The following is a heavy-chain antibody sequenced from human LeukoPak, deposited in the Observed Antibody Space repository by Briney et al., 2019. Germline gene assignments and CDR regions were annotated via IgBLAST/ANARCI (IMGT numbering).Heavy chain of an antibody. CDR3: ARGQTLTF. J-gene: IGHJ4*02. CDR2: ISTSGSTI. Sequence: PGGSLRLSCAASGFTFSSYSMNWVRQAPGKGLDWVSYISTSGSTIYYADSVKGRFTISRDNAKNALYLQMNSLRAEDTGVYFCARGQTLTFWGQGTLVTVSS. V-gene: IGHV3-48*04. CDR1: GFTFSSYS.